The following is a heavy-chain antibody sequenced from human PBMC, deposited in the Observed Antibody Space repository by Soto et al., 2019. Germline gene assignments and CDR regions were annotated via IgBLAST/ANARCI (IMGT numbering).Heavy chain of an antibody. D-gene: IGHD3-3*01. J-gene: IGHJ6*03. CDR2: IYSGGST. CDR1: GFTVSSNY. Sequence: PGGSLRLSCAASGFTVSSNYMSWVRQAPGKGLEWVSVIYSGGSTYYADSVKGRFTISRDNSKNTLYLQMNSLRAEDTAVYYCARLSVTIFGVDPYYYYYYLDFWGKGTTVTVSS. V-gene: IGHV3-66*01. CDR3: ARLSVTIFGVDPYYYYYYLDF.